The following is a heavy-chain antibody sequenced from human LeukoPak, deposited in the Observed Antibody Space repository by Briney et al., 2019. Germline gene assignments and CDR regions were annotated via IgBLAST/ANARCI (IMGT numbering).Heavy chain of an antibody. CDR1: GGSISPYY. D-gene: IGHD5-12*01. J-gene: IGHJ4*02. CDR3: ARMGGYSGYATH. Sequence: SETLSLTCTVSGGSISPYYWSWIRQSPGKGLGWIGYIYSSGSANYNPSLKSRVTISVDTSKNQFSLKLSSVTAADTAVYYCARMGGYSGYATHWGQGTLVTVSS. CDR2: IYSSGSA. V-gene: IGHV4-59*08.